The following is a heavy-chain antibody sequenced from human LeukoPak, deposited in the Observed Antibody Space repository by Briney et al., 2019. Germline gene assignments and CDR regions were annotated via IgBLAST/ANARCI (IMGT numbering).Heavy chain of an antibody. J-gene: IGHJ6*03. CDR2: ISGSGGST. V-gene: IGHV3-23*01. CDR1: GFTFSSYA. D-gene: IGHD3-3*01. Sequence: PGGSLRLSCAASGFTFSSYAMSWVRQAPGKGLEWVSAISGSGGSTYYADSVKGRFTISRDNAKNSLYLQMNSLRAEDTAVYYCARDQGFSSYFYYMDVWGKGTTVTVSS. CDR3: ARDQGFSSYFYYMDV.